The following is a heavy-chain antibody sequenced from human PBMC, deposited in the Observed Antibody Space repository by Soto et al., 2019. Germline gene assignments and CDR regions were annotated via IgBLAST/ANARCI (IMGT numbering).Heavy chain of an antibody. CDR3: AKDTGGVLWFGELLGPSY. V-gene: IGHV3-23*01. CDR1: GFTFSSYA. CDR2: ISGSGGST. D-gene: IGHD3-10*01. J-gene: IGHJ4*02. Sequence: GGSLRLSCVASGFTFSSYAMSWVRQAPGKGLEWVSAISGSGGSTYYADSVKGRFTISRDNSKNTLYLQMNSLRAEDTAVYYCAKDTGGVLWFGELLGPSYWGQGTLVTVSS.